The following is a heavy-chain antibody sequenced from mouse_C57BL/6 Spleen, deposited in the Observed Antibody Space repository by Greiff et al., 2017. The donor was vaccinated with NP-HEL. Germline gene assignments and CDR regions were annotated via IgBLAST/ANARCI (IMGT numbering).Heavy chain of an antibody. V-gene: IGHV1-54*01. CDR2: INPGSGGT. J-gene: IGHJ2*01. CDR3: ARFTTVVADY. CDR1: GYAFTNYL. Sequence: VQRVESGAELVRPGTSVKVSCKASGYAFTNYLIEWVKQRPGQGLEWIGVINPGSGGTNYNEKFKGKATLTADKSSSTAYMQLSSLTSEDSAVYFCARFTTVVADYWGQGTTLTVSS. D-gene: IGHD1-1*01.